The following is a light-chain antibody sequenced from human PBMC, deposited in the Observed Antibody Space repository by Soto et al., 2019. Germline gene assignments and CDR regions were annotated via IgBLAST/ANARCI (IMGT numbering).Light chain of an antibody. Sequence: QPVLTQPPSASGTPGQRVTISCSGSSSNVGSNTVSWYQQLPGTAPKVLIYSVDQRPSGVPDRFSGSRSRSSASLAISGLQSGHEANYYCASWEDSLNGWVIGGGTKVTVL. V-gene: IGLV1-44*01. CDR2: SVD. CDR1: SSNVGSNT. J-gene: IGLJ3*02. CDR3: ASWEDSLNGWV.